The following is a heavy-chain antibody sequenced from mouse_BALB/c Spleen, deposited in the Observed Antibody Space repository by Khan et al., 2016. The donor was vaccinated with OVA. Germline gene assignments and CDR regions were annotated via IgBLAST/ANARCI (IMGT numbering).Heavy chain of an antibody. CDR1: GFSLTNYG. Sequence: VQLQESGPGLVAPSQSLSITCTISGFSLTNYGVHWVRQPPGKGLEWLAVIWSDGSTTYNSVFKSRLSISKDNSKSQVFLKMNSLLTDATAISYYCRRPCYHYYIMDDWGQGTSVAVSS. CDR2: IWSDGST. J-gene: IGHJ4*01. V-gene: IGHV2-6-1*01. CDR3: CRRPCYHYYIMDD.